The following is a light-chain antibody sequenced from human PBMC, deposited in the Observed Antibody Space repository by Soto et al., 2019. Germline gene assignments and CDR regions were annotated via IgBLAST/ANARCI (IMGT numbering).Light chain of an antibody. Sequence: QSVLTQPPSASGTPGQRVTLSCSGSNCHIGKKYVYWYQQVPGTAPKLLMYRNNQRPSGVPDRFSGSKSGTSDSLAISGLRSEEEAYYYCAAWYDSVSGPAFGGGTKLTVL. J-gene: IGLJ2*01. V-gene: IGLV1-47*01. CDR3: AAWYDSVSGPA. CDR1: NCHIGKKY. CDR2: RNN.